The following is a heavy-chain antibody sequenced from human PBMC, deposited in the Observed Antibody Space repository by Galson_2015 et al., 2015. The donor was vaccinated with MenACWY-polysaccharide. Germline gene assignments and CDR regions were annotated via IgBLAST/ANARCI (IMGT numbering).Heavy chain of an antibody. CDR3: ARRSLGNWYFDL. CDR1: HGSITSYY. V-gene: IGHV4-4*07. D-gene: IGHD7-27*01. Sequence: ETLSLTCTVSHGSITSYYWSWIRQPAGKGLEWIGRIHATGSTTYNPSFRSRVTMSVDMSKNQCSLSLTSVSTADTAVYYCARRSLGNWYFDLWGRSTLVTVSS. J-gene: IGHJ2*01. CDR2: IHATGST.